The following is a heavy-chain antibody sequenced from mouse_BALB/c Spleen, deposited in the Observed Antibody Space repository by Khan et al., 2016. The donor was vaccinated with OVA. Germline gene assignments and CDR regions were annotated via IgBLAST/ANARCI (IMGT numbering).Heavy chain of an antibody. CDR1: GYSITSGYA. J-gene: IGHJ2*01. Sequence: VQLEESGPGLVKPSQSLSLTCTVTGYSITSGYAWNWIRQFPGNKLEWMGYISYSGVTSSTPSLKSRISITRAPSKNQFFLQLNSVTTEDTATYYSARGNYDGYYFDYWGQGTTLTVSS. CDR2: ISYSGVT. CDR3: ARGNYDGYYFDY. V-gene: IGHV3-2*02. D-gene: IGHD2-4*01.